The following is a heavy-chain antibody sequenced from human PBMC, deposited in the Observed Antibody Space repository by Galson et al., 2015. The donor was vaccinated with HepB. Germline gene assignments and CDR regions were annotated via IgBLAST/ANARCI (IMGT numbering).Heavy chain of an antibody. CDR2: ISTNGATI. CDR3: ATTLCGSGAYWTFDL. V-gene: IGHV3-48*04. CDR1: GFTLSRYT. D-gene: IGHD2-15*01. Sequence: SLRLSCAASGFTLSRYTMNWVRQAPGKELQWISYISTNGATIHYADSVKGRFTIASDNARKSIFLQMNSLRVEDTAVYDCATTLCGSGAYWTFDLWGQGTLVTVSS. J-gene: IGHJ3*01.